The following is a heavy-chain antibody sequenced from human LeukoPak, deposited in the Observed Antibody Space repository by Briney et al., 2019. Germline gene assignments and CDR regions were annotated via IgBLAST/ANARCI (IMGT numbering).Heavy chain of an antibody. CDR2: ISYDGSNK. J-gene: IGHJ4*02. V-gene: IGHV3-30*18. Sequence: GGSLRLSCAASGFTFSSYGMHWVRLAPGKGLEWVAVISYDGSNKYYADSVKARFTISRDNSKNTLYLQMNSLRAEDTAVYYCAKDWARYCSGGSCYSFDYWGQGTLVTVSS. D-gene: IGHD2-15*01. CDR1: GFTFSSYG. CDR3: AKDWARYCSGGSCYSFDY.